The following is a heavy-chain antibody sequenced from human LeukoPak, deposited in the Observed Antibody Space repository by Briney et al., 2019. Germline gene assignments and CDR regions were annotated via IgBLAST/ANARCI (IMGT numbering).Heavy chain of an antibody. CDR1: GFTVSSNY. CDR2: IYSGGST. V-gene: IGHV3-53*01. D-gene: IGHD6-13*01. CDR3: ARGRSDSWSTDS. Sequence: GGSLRLSCAASGFTVSSNYMSWVRQAPGKGLEWVSVIYSGGSTYYADSVKGRFTISRDNAKNTLYLQMNSLRADDTAVYYCARGRSDSWSTDSWGQGTLVTVSS. J-gene: IGHJ4*02.